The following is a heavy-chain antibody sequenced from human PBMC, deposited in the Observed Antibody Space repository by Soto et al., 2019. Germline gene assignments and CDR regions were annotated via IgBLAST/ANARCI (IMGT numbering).Heavy chain of an antibody. CDR1: GYTFTNYA. J-gene: IGHJ4*02. CDR2: INAVNGNT. Sequence: QVQLVQSGAEVKKPGASVKVSCKASGYTFTNYAMHWVRQAPGQRLEWMGWINAVNGNTKYSQKFQGRVTITRDTSASTDYMELSSLKSEDTAVYYCARGYNGSAEGTPDYWGQGTLVTVSS. CDR3: ARGYNGSAEGTPDY. D-gene: IGHD1-26*01. V-gene: IGHV1-3*01.